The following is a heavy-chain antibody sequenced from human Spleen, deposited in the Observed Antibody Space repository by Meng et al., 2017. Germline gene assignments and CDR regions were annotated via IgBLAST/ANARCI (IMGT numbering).Heavy chain of an antibody. V-gene: IGHV4-31*03. CDR3: ARRGIGDYADSFDV. CDR1: GGSISGGPYY. CDR2: IHSSGST. J-gene: IGHJ3*01. D-gene: IGHD2-2*01. Sequence: LSLTCTVSGGSISGGPYYWAWMRQHPGKGLEWIGYIHSSGSTYYNPSLKSRLTISVDTSKNQFSLFVTAADTAVYYCARRGIGDYADSFDVWGQGTMVTVSS.